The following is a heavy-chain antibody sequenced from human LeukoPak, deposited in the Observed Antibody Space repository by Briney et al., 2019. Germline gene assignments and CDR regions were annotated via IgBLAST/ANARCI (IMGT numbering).Heavy chain of an antibody. CDR1: GYTFTSYG. Sequence: ASVKVSCKASGYTFTSYGISCVRQAPGQGLEWMGWISAYNGNTNYAQKLQGRVTMTTDTSTSTAYMELRSLRSDDTAVYYCARDPPQYYDFWSGYLTQSFDYWGQGTLVTVSS. D-gene: IGHD3-3*01. J-gene: IGHJ4*02. CDR2: ISAYNGNT. CDR3: ARDPPQYYDFWSGYLTQSFDY. V-gene: IGHV1-18*01.